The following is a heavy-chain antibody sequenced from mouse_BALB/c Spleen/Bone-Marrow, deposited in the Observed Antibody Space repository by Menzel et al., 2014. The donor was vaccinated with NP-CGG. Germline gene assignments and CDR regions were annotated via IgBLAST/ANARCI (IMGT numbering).Heavy chain of an antibody. J-gene: IGHJ2*01. CDR2: ISSGGHDT. Sequence: EVKLVESGGGLVKPGGSLKLSCAASGFTFSAYSMSWVRQTPEKRLEWVATISSGGHDTYYPDSVKGRFTISRDNVKNTLYLQMNGLKSVDSAVYYCSKDGGYDYSYYFDYWGQGTTLTVSS. CDR3: SKDGGYDYSYYFDY. D-gene: IGHD2-4*01. CDR1: GFTFSAYS. V-gene: IGHV5-6-4*01.